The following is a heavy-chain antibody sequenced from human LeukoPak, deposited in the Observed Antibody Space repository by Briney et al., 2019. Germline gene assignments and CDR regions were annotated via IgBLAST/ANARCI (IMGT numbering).Heavy chain of an antibody. CDR1: GYIFTSYF. V-gene: IGHV1-2*02. J-gene: IGHJ5*02. CDR2: INPNSGGT. CDR3: ARAGAVVDNWFDP. D-gene: IGHD2-15*01. Sequence: ASVKVSCKASGYIFTSYFMHWVRQAPGQGLEWMGWINPNSGGTNYAQKFQGRVTMTRDTSISTAYMELRSLRSDDTAVYYCARAGAVVDNWFDPWGQGTLVTVSS.